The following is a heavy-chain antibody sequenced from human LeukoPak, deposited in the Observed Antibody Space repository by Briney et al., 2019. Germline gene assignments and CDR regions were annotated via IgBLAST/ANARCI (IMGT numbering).Heavy chain of an antibody. Sequence: GGSLRLSCAASGFTFKDYGMNWVRLSPGKGPEWVAFIQFDGSVEYYADSVKGRFTVSRDNSKNTLFLQMDGLREEDTGVYYCAKVLGFGYYSPYFGLGGPRTVVTVSS. D-gene: IGHD3-22*01. J-gene: IGHJ4*02. V-gene: IGHV3-30*02. CDR2: IQFDGSVE. CDR3: AKVLGFGYYSPYFGL. CDR1: GFTFKDYG.